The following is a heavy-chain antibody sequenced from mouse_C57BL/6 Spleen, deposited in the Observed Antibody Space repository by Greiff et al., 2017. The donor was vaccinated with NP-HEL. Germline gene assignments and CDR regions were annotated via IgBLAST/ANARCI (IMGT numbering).Heavy chain of an antibody. J-gene: IGHJ1*03. CDR2: IYPSDSET. CDR3: ARDSAGYFDV. D-gene: IGHD2-12*01. CDR1: GYTFTSYW. Sequence: QVQLQQPGAGLVRPGSSVKLSCKASGYTFTSYWMDWVKQRPGQGLEWIGNIYPSDSETHYNQKFKDKATLTVDKSSSTAYMQLSSLTSEDSAVYYCARDSAGYFDVWGTGTTVTVSS. V-gene: IGHV1-61*01.